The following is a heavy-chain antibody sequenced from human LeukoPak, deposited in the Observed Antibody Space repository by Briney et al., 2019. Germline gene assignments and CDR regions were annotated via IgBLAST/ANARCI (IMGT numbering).Heavy chain of an antibody. D-gene: IGHD2-15*01. CDR1: GFTFSNHA. CDR3: AKHLRCSGDSCYRPSYYYYGMDV. J-gene: IGHJ6*02. CDR2: IGGGGGDR. Sequence: GGSLRLSCAVSGFTFSNHAMSWVRQAPGKGLEWVSTIGGGGGDRYYADSVKGRFTISRDNSKNTLYLQMNSLRAEDPAVYYCAKHLRCSGDSCYRPSYYYYGMDVWGQGTTVTVSS. V-gene: IGHV3-23*01.